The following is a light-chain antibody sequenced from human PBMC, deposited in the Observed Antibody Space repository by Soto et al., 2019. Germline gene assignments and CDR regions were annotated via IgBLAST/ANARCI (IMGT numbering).Light chain of an antibody. V-gene: IGKV3-11*01. CDR3: QQRSNWPQWT. J-gene: IGKJ1*01. Sequence: IVMTHSPATLSVSPGERATLSCSASRGISSNLAWYQQKPGQAPRLLIYDASNRATGIPARFSGSGSGTDFTLTISSLEPEDFAVYYCQQRSNWPQWTFGQGTKVDIK. CDR2: DAS. CDR1: RGISSN.